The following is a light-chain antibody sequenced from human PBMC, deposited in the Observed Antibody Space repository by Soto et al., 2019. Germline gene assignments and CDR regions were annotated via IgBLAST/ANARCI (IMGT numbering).Light chain of an antibody. CDR3: QQYYSTPQS. V-gene: IGKV4-1*01. J-gene: IGKJ1*01. CDR2: WAS. Sequence: IVMTQSPDSLAVSLGERATINCKSSQSVLYNSNNKHYLAWYQQKPGQPPKLLIYWASTRESGVPDRFSGSGSGTDFTLTISRLQAEDVAVYYGQQYYSTPQSFGQGTKVEIK. CDR1: QSVLYNSNNKHY.